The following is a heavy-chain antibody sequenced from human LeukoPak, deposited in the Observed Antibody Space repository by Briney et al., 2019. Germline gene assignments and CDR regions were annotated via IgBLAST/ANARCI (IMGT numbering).Heavy chain of an antibody. J-gene: IGHJ5*02. D-gene: IGHD5-18*01. CDR3: ASRDTAMASPLNP. CDR2: IYYSGST. V-gene: IGHV4-39*01. Sequence: PSETLSLTCTVSGGSISSSSYYWGWIRRPPGKGLEWIGSIYYSGSTYYNPSLKSRVTISVDTSKNQFSLKLSSVTAADTAVYYCASRDTAMASPLNPWGQGTLVTVSS. CDR1: GGSISSSSYY.